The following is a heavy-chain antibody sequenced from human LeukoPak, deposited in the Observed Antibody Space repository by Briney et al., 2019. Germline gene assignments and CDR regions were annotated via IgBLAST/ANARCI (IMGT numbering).Heavy chain of an antibody. Sequence: SVKVSCKASGYSFASYAITWVRQAPGQGLDWMGWISLYNPKTNYAQKFQGRVTMTTDRSTSTAYMELMSLTSDDTAVYYCARLGVAGDPSSAEYFQHWGQGTLLTVSS. D-gene: IGHD6-19*01. J-gene: IGHJ1*01. CDR1: GYSFASYA. CDR3: ARLGVAGDPSSAEYFQH. V-gene: IGHV1-18*01. CDR2: ISLYNPKT.